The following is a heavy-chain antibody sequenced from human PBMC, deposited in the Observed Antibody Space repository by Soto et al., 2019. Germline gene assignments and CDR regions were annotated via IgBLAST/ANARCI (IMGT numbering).Heavy chain of an antibody. J-gene: IGHJ5*02. CDR1: GGSISSYY. V-gene: IGHV4-59*01. D-gene: IGHD2-21*02. CDR2: IYYSGST. Sequence: SETLSLTCTVSGGSISSYYWSWIRQPPGKGLEWIGYIYYSGSTNYNPSLKSRVTISVDTSKNQFSLKLSSVTAADTAVYYCARGSPRTAMDPWGQGTLVTVSS. CDR3: ARGSPRTAMDP.